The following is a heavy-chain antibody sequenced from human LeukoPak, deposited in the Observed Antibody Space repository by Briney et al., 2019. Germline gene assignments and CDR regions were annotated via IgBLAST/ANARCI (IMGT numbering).Heavy chain of an antibody. CDR1: GFTFSSYS. V-gene: IGHV3-48*01. CDR2: ITSDSSTM. D-gene: IGHD4-17*01. Sequence: GGSLRLSCAASGFTFSSYSMNWVRQAPGQGLEWVSYITSDSSTMFYADSVKGRFTASRDNAENSMYLQMNSLRAEDTAVYYCARESYGDLYFDYWGQGTLVTVSS. CDR3: ARESYGDLYFDY. J-gene: IGHJ4*02.